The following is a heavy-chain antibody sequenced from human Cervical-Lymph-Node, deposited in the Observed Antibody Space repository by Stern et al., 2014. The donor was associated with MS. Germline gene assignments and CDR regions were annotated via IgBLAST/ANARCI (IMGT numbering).Heavy chain of an antibody. CDR3: AKNARNTGSMEP. CDR2: MNPNSGET. CDR1: GYTFTTYE. J-gene: IGHJ4*02. V-gene: IGHV1-8*01. Sequence: VQMVESGAEVKTPGASVKVSCKASGYTFTTYEINWVRQATGQVLEWLGWMNPNSGETGYAQRFQGRVTMTRDTSISTAYMELRSLTSDDTAVYYCAKNARNTGSMEPWGQGTLVTVSS. D-gene: IGHD1-14*01.